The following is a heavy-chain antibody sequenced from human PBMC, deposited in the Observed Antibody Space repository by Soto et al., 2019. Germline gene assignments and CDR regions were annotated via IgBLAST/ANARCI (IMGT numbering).Heavy chain of an antibody. J-gene: IGHJ4*02. CDR1: GGSISSGGYY. CDR3: ARVYSGYDYYFDY. CDR2: IYYSGST. Sequence: SETLSLTCTVSGGSISSGGYYWSWIRQHPGKGLEWIGYIYYSGSTYYNPSLKSRVTISVDTSKNQFSLKLSSVTAADTAVYYCARVYSGYDYYFDYWGQGTLVTVSS. D-gene: IGHD5-12*01. V-gene: IGHV4-31*03.